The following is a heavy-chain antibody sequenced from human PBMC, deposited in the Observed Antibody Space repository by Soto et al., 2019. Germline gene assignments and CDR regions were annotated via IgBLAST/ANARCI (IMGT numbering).Heavy chain of an antibody. CDR1: GYPFTSNR. Sequence: QVHLVQSGPEVKKNGASVKVSCTTSGYPFTSNRLSWVRRAPGQGLEWMGWISPHNGNAKYAQKFQDRGTMTADTASSTVYMELRSLRSDDSAVFYCARDRSGCYDFLGQGTLVTVSA. CDR3: ARDRSGCYDF. CDR2: ISPHNGNA. J-gene: IGHJ4*02. D-gene: IGHD6-19*01. V-gene: IGHV1-18*01.